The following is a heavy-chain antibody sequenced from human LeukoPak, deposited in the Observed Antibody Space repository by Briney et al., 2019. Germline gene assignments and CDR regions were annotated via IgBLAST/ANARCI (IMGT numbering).Heavy chain of an antibody. CDR1: GYSFSIYG. D-gene: IGHD1-14*01. J-gene: IGHJ4*02. V-gene: IGHV1-18*01. Sequence: GASVQVSCKASGYSFSIYGITWARQAPGQGLEYLGWISASDGTTNYAQKVQDRVTMTTDTSTSTAYLELRSLRAEDTAVYYCARDPAGGIDYWGQGTLVTVSS. CDR3: ARDPAGGIDY. CDR2: ISASDGTT.